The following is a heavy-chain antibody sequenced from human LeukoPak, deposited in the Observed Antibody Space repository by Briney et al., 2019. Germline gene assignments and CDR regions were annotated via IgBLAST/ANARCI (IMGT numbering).Heavy chain of an antibody. D-gene: IGHD3-3*01. CDR3: ATGPPYYDEGDY. Sequence: ASVKVSCKVSGYTLTELSMHWVRQAPGKGLEWMGGFDPEDGETIYAQKFQGRVTMTEDTSTDTAYMELSSLRSEDTAVYYCATGPPYYDEGDYWGQGTLVTVSS. CDR2: FDPEDGET. J-gene: IGHJ4*02. CDR1: GYTLTELS. V-gene: IGHV1-24*01.